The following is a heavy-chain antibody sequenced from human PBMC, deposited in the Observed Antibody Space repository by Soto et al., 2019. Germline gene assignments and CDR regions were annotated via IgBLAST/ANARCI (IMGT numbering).Heavy chain of an antibody. CDR2: IIPFFKAT. CDR1: GGTFTSHA. D-gene: IGHD3-16*01. Sequence: QVQLVQSGAEVKMPESSVQVSCKASGGTFTSHAISWVRQAPGQGLEWMGVIIPFFKATNYAQKFQGRVTITADDSMTTVYMDLYSLTSEDTAVYYCAGDVTVNYYDNTFYYYAMDVW. V-gene: IGHV1-69*01. J-gene: IGHJ6*01. CDR3: AGDVTVNYYDNTFYYYAMDV.